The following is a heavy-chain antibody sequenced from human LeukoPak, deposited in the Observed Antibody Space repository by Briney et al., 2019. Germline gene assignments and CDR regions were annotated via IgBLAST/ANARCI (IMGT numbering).Heavy chain of an antibody. D-gene: IGHD3-3*01. J-gene: IGHJ3*02. V-gene: IGHV4-34*01. Sequence: PSETLSLTCAVSGVSLNGYYWGWIRQTPGKGLEWIGEINHSGRTNYNPSLKSRVTISADTSKNQFSLELRSVTAADTAVYYCAGLLRFLEWLSPADDAFDIWGQGTMVTVSS. CDR1: GVSLNGYY. CDR3: AGLLRFLEWLSPADDAFDI. CDR2: INHSGRT.